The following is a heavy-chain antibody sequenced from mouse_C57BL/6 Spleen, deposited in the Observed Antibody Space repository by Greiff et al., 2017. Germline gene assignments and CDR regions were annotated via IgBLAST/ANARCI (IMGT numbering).Heavy chain of an antibody. J-gene: IGHJ2*01. V-gene: IGHV1-52*01. Sequence: VQLQQSGAELARPGSSVKLSCKASGYTFTSYWMHWVKQRPIQGLEWIGNIDPSDSETHYNQKFKDKATLTVDKSSSTAYMPLRSLTSKDSAVYYYARGGYNSYRYYFDYWGKGTTLTVSS. D-gene: IGHD1-1*01. CDR1: GYTFTSYW. CDR2: IDPSDSET. CDR3: ARGGYNSYRYYFDY.